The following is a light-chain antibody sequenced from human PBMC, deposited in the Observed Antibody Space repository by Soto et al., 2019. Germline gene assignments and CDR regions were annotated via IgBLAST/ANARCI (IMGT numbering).Light chain of an antibody. CDR1: QSISSY. CDR2: AAS. CDR3: QQYYSYSQT. V-gene: IGKV1-39*01. Sequence: DSQMTKSPSSLSASVGERVTITCRASQSISSYLNWYQQKPGKAPKLLIYAASSLQSGVPSRFSGSGSGTDFTLTISCLQSEDFATYYCQQYYSYSQTFGQGTKVDIK. J-gene: IGKJ1*01.